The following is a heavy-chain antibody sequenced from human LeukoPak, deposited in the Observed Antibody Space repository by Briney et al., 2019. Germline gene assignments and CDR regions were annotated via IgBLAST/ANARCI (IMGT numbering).Heavy chain of an antibody. V-gene: IGHV6-1*01. J-gene: IGHJ4*01. Sequence: SQTLSLTCAITGDSVSSHIAAWNWIRQSPSRGLEWLGRTYYRSKWYNDYAVSVNTRITINPDTSRNQFSLQLNSVTPEDTAVYYCERDQGGFDYWGQGTLVTVSS. D-gene: IGHD1-26*01. CDR1: GDSVSSHIAA. CDR3: ERDQGGFDY. CDR2: TYYRSKWYN.